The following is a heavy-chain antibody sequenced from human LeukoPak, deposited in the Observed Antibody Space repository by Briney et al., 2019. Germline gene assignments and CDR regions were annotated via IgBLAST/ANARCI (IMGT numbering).Heavy chain of an antibody. J-gene: IGHJ5*02. Sequence: ASVKVSCKASGGTFSSYAISWVRQAPGQGLEWMGGIIPIFGTANYAQKFQGRVTITADKSTSTACMELSSLRSEDTAVYYCARVGGITMVRGVTHFNNWFDPWGQGTLVTVSS. CDR3: ARVGGITMVRGVTHFNNWFDP. CDR2: IIPIFGTA. CDR1: GGTFSSYA. D-gene: IGHD3-10*01. V-gene: IGHV1-69*06.